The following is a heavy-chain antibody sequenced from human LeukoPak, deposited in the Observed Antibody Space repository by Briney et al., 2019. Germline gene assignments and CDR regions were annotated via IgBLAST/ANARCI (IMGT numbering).Heavy chain of an antibody. CDR1: GGTFSSYA. CDR3: AREVWSGYYDYFDY. Sequence: SVKVSCMASGGTFSSYAISWVRQAPGQGLEWMGRIIPIFGTANYAQKFQGRVTITTDESTSTAYMELSSLRSEDTAVCYCAREVWSGYYDYFDYWGQGTLVTVSS. D-gene: IGHD3-3*01. J-gene: IGHJ4*02. CDR2: IIPIFGTA. V-gene: IGHV1-69*05.